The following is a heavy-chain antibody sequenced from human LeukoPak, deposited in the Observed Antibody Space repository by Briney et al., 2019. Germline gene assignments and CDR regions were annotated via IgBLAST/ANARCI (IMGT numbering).Heavy chain of an antibody. CDR1: GYTFTGYY. J-gene: IGHJ4*02. Sequence: ASVKVSCKASGYTFTGYYMHWVRQAPGQGLEWMGWINPNSGGTDYAQKFQGRVTMTRGTSISTAYMELSRLRSDDTAVYYCARGMDLGFGVVTNYGGYDYWGQGTLVTVSS. V-gene: IGHV1-2*02. D-gene: IGHD3-3*01. CDR2: INPNSGGT. CDR3: ARGMDLGFGVVTNYGGYDY.